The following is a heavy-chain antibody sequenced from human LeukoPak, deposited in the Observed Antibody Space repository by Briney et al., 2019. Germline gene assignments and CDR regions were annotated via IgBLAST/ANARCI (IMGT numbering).Heavy chain of an antibody. D-gene: IGHD3-22*01. CDR1: GGSINYYY. CDR2: IYYSGGT. J-gene: IGHJ4*02. Sequence: SETLSLTCTVSGGSINYYYWMWIRQPPGKGLEWIGYIYYSGGTHYNPSLKSRVTMLVDTSKNQFSLKLTAVTAADTAVYYCARDSYYDSSGPSGFDYWGQGTLVTVSS. V-gene: IGHV4-59*01. CDR3: ARDSYYDSSGPSGFDY.